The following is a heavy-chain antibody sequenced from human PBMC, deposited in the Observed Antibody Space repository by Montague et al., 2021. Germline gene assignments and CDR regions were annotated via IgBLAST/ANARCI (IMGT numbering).Heavy chain of an antibody. CDR3: ARASITGTTTPLDY. V-gene: IGHV4-39*01. CDR2: FYSGGNT. J-gene: IGHJ4*02. CDR1: GGSISSTSHY. D-gene: IGHD1/OR15-1a*01. Sequence: SETLSLTRTVSGGSISSTSHYWDWNRQPPGKGLDGIGTFYSGGNTYYNLALKSRVSISADTTNNQFSLKLHSVTAADTAVYFCARASITGTTTPLDYWGQGTLVIVSS.